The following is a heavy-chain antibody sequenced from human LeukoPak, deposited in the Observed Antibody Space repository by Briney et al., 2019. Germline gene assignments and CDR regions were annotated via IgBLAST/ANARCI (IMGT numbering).Heavy chain of an antibody. J-gene: IGHJ4*02. CDR3: ATDREGHSGYDYDFDY. D-gene: IGHD5-12*01. Sequence: PSGTLSLTCAVSGGSISSTSWWSWVRQPPGKGLEWIGEIYHSGRTNYNASLKSRVTISVDKSKNQFSLKLSSVTAADTAAYFCATDREGHSGYDYDFDYWGQGTLVTVSS. CDR1: GGSISSTSW. CDR2: IYHSGRT. V-gene: IGHV4-4*02.